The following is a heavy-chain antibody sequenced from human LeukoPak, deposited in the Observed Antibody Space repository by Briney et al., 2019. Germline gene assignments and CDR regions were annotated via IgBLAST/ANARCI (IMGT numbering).Heavy chain of an antibody. CDR2: ISYDGSNK. J-gene: IGHJ6*03. D-gene: IGHD6-6*01. V-gene: IGHV3-30*18. CDR3: AKVGLAARPDDYYYYYYMDV. CDR1: GFTFSSYG. Sequence: GGSLRLSCAASGFTFSSYGMHWVRQAPGKGLGWVAVISYDGSNKYYADSVKGRFTISRDNSKNTLYLQMNSLRAEDTAVYYCAKVGLAARPDDYYYYYYMDVWGKGTTVTVSS.